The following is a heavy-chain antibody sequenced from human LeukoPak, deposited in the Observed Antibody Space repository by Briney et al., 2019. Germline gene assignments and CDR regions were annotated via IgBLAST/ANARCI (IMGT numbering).Heavy chain of an antibody. CDR1: GFTFSSYS. CDR2: ISSSSSTI. D-gene: IGHD4-17*01. J-gene: IGHJ4*02. CDR3: ATEDLDYGDPVD. V-gene: IGHV3-48*04. Sequence: PGGSLRLSCVASGFTFSSYSMNWVRQAPGKGLEWISYISSSSSTIYYADSVKGRFTISRDNAKNSLYLQMNSLRAEDTAVYYCATEDLDYGDPVDWGQGTLVTVSS.